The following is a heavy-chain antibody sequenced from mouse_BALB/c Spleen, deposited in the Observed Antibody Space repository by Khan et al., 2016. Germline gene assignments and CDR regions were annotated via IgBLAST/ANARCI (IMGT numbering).Heavy chain of an antibody. D-gene: IGHD1-2*01. V-gene: IGHV3-2*02. CDR3: ARTPTAYYAMDY. CDR2: ISYSGST. Sequence: EVQLQESGPGLVKPSQSLSLTCTVTGYSITSDYAWNWFRQFPGNKLEWMGYISYSGSTRYYPSLKSRISITRDTSRNQFFLQLNSVTTEDTATYYYARTPTAYYAMDYWGQGTSVTVSS. J-gene: IGHJ4*01. CDR1: GYSITSDYA.